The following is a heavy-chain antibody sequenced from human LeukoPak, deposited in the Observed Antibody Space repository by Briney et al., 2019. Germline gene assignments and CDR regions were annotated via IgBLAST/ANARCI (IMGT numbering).Heavy chain of an antibody. J-gene: IGHJ4*02. Sequence: PGGSLRLSCAASGFTVSSNYMSWVRQAPGKGLGWVSVIYSGGSTYYADSVKGRFTISRDNSKNTLYLQMNSLRAEDTAVYYCATKERVYCSGGSCYSDDWSFDYWGQGTLVTVSS. V-gene: IGHV3-53*01. CDR1: GFTVSSNY. CDR3: ATKERVYCSGGSCYSDDWSFDY. D-gene: IGHD2-15*01. CDR2: IYSGGST.